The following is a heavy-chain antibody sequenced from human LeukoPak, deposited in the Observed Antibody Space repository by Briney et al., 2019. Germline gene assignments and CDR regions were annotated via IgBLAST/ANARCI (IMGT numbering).Heavy chain of an antibody. J-gene: IGHJ4*02. CDR1: GFTFSDYW. CDR3: ARWRGSTSERSDY. V-gene: IGHV3-7*01. CDR2: IKQDGSAK. Sequence: GGSLRLSCAASGFTFSDYWMTWVRQAPGKGLEWVANIKQDGSAKYYVDSVKGRFTISRDNAKNSLYLQMDSLRVEDTATYYCARWRGSTSERSDYWGQGTLVTVSS. D-gene: IGHD2-2*01.